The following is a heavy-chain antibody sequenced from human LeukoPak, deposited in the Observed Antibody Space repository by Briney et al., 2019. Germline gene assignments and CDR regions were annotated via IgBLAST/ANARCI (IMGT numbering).Heavy chain of an antibody. Sequence: ASVKVSCKASGYTFTSYGMSCVRQAPGQGLEWMGWISTYNGNTNYAQKFQGRVTMTTDTSTSTAYMELRSLRSDDTAVYYCAARSGTYPYYFDYWGQGTLVTVSS. D-gene: IGHD3-10*01. CDR3: AARSGTYPYYFDY. CDR1: GYTFTSYG. CDR2: ISTYNGNT. V-gene: IGHV1-18*01. J-gene: IGHJ4*01.